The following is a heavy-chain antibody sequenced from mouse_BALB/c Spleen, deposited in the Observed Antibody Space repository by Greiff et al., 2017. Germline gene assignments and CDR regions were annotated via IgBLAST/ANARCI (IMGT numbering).Heavy chain of an antibody. V-gene: IGHV5-4*02. Sequence: DVKLVESGGGLVKPGGSLKLSCAASGFTFSDYYMYWVRQTPEKRLEWVATISDGGSYTYYPDSVKGRFTISRDNAKNNLYLQMSSLKSEDTAMYYCARGGDGYYGCAYWGQGTLVTVSA. CDR3: ARGGDGYYGCAY. J-gene: IGHJ3*01. CDR1: GFTFSDYY. CDR2: ISDGGSYT. D-gene: IGHD2-3*01.